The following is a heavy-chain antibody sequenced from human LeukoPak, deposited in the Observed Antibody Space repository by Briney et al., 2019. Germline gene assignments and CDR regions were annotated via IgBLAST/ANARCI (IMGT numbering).Heavy chain of an antibody. J-gene: IGHJ6*03. CDR1: GGTFSSYA. Sequence: ASVKVSCKASGGTFSSYAISWVRQAPGQGLEWMGGIIPIFGTASYAQKFQGRVTITADESTTTAYMELSSLRSEDTAVYYCARGPFGQYQSGYYYYYMDVWGKGTTVTVSS. CDR2: IIPIFGTA. D-gene: IGHD3-3*01. CDR3: ARGPFGQYQSGYYYYYMDV. V-gene: IGHV1-69*01.